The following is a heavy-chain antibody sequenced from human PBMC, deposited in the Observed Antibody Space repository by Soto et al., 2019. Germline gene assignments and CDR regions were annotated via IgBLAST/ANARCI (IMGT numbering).Heavy chain of an antibody. CDR2: ISSSGSTI. D-gene: IGHD6-13*01. V-gene: IGHV3-48*03. Sequence: LRLSCAASGFTFSSYEMNWVRQAPGKGLEWVSYISSSGSTIYYADSVKGRFTISRDNAKNSLYLQMNSLRAEDTAVYYCARVSSSWPHFDYWGQGTLVTVSS. J-gene: IGHJ4*02. CDR3: ARVSSSWPHFDY. CDR1: GFTFSSYE.